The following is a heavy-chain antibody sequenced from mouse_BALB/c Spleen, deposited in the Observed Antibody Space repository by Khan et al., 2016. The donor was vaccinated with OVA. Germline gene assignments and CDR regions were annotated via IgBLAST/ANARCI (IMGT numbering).Heavy chain of an antibody. CDR3: GRSKKKVGNDLDY. D-gene: IGHD2-1*01. CDR2: TIPTNGRT. J-gene: IGHJ4*01. Sequence: QVQLQQSGPDLVKASPSVSLSCTASGYSFTSYCMRWVKQRLGQGLVGFADTIPTNGRTYYNATFKSQATLTLDNSSSTSYLLLSAPTFEDSAVYYCGRSKKKVGNDLDYWGQGTTVTVSS. CDR1: GYSFTSYC. V-gene: IGHV1S81*02.